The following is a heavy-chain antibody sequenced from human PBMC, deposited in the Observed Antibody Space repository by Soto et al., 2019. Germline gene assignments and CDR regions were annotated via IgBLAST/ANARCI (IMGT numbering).Heavy chain of an antibody. J-gene: IGHJ2*01. Sequence: SETLSLTCTFSGCSISSGDYYWSWIRQPPGKGLEWIGHIYYSGSTYYNPSLKSRVTISVDTSKNQFSLKLSSVTAADTAMYYCVTRTSHWYFDLWGRGTLVTVSS. V-gene: IGHV4-30-4*01. CDR1: GCSISSGDYY. D-gene: IGHD2-8*01. CDR3: VTRTSHWYFDL. CDR2: IYYSGST.